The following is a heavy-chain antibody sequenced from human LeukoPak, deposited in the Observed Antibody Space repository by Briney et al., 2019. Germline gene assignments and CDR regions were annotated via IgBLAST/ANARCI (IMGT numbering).Heavy chain of an antibody. J-gene: IGHJ4*02. CDR3: ATRITMARGGC. Sequence: GGSLRLSCVASGFTFSTYEMYWVRQAPGKGPEWVSYISNSGSTMFYADSVKGRFTISRDNAKSSLFLQMNSLRVEDTAVYYCATRITMARGGCWGQGALVTVSS. CDR2: ISNSGSTM. V-gene: IGHV3-48*03. CDR1: GFTFSTYE. D-gene: IGHD3-10*01.